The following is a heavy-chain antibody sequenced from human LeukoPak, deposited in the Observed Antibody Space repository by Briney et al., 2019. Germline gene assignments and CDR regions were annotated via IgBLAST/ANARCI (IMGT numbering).Heavy chain of an antibody. Sequence: SETLSLTCTISGYSISSGYYWGWIRQPPGKGLEWIGSINHSGSTYYNPSLKSRVTISLDTSENQFSLKLGSVTAADMAVYYCARDLYSSGWGYFDYWGQGTLVTVSS. CDR2: INHSGST. CDR1: GYSISSGYY. V-gene: IGHV4-38-2*02. CDR3: ARDLYSSGWGYFDY. D-gene: IGHD6-19*01. J-gene: IGHJ4*02.